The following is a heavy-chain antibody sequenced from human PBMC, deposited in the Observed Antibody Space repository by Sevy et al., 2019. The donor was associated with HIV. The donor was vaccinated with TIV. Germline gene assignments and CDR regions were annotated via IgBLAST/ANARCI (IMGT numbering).Heavy chain of an antibody. CDR1: GSTLSRLS. Sequence: ASVKVSCKVSGSTLSRLSMHWVRQVPGKGLEWMGSFDPEDGETIYARKFQGRVSVTEDTSTDTAYMELSSLRSEDTAVYYCATTKDYYESYGSPFDYRGQGTLVTVSS. V-gene: IGHV1-24*01. CDR2: FDPEDGET. CDR3: ATTKDYYESYGSPFDY. D-gene: IGHD3-22*01. J-gene: IGHJ4*02.